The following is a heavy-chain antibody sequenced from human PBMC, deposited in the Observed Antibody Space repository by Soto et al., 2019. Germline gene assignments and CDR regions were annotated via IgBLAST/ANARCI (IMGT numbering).Heavy chain of an antibody. Sequence: GGSLRLSCAASGFTVSSNYMSWIRQAPGKGLVWVSRINPESTTLTYADSVTGRFTISRDSAKNTLYLQMNGLGAEDTAVYYCARDDIPGRAVAIYGMDVWGQGTTVTVSS. CDR2: INPESTTL. D-gene: IGHD6-19*01. CDR3: ARDDIPGRAVAIYGMDV. V-gene: IGHV3-74*01. J-gene: IGHJ6*02. CDR1: GFTVSSNY.